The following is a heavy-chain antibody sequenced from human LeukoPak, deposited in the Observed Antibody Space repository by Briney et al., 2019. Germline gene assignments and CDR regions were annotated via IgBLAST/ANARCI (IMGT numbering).Heavy chain of an antibody. CDR1: GYTFTSYY. V-gene: IGHV1-46*01. Sequence: ASVTVSFKASGYTFTSYYMHWVRQAPGQGLEWMGLINPSGGSTSYAQKFQGRVTMTRDMSTSTVYMELSSLRSEDTAVYYCARAGVWDYSDSSGYHNGAFDIWGQGTMVTVSS. CDR3: ARAGVWDYSDSSGYHNGAFDI. CDR2: INPSGGST. D-gene: IGHD3-22*01. J-gene: IGHJ3*02.